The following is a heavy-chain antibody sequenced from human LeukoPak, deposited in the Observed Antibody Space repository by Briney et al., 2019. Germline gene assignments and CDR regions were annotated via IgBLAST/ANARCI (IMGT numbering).Heavy chain of an antibody. V-gene: IGHV4-59*01. CDR3: ARGRSDSSSWWWGAGDFNWFDP. Sequence: SETLSLTCTVSGGSISSYYWSWIRQPPGKGLEWIGYIYYSGSTNYNASLKSRVTISVDTSKNQFSLKLSSVTAADTAVYYCARGRSDSSSWWWGAGDFNWFDPWGQGTLVTVSS. D-gene: IGHD6-13*01. J-gene: IGHJ5*02. CDR1: GGSISSYY. CDR2: IYYSGST.